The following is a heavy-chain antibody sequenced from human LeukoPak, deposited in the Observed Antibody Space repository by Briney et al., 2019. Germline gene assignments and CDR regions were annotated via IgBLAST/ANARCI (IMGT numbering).Heavy chain of an antibody. J-gene: IGHJ6*03. CDR2: ISGSGGST. CDR3: AKARHCSSTSCYFMDV. V-gene: IGHV3-23*01. Sequence: PGGSLRLSCAASGFTFSSYAMSWVRQAPGKGLEWVSAISGSGGSTYYADSVKGRFTISRDNSKNTLYLQMNSLRAEDTAVYYCAKARHCSSTSCYFMDVWGKGTTVTVSS. D-gene: IGHD2-2*01. CDR1: GFTFSSYA.